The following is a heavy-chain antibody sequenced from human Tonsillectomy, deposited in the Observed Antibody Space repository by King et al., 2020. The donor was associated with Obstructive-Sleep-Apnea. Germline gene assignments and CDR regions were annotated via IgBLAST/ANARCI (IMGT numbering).Heavy chain of an antibody. D-gene: IGHD3-22*01. CDR3: AKRKVDASRGYYPGGIWFAP. Sequence: VQLVESGGGLVQPGGSLRLSCAASGFTFSSYAMSWVRQAPGKGLEWVSAISGSGGSTYYADSVKGRFTISRDNSKNTLYLQMNSLRAEDTAVNYCAKRKVDASRGYYPGGIWFAPWGQGTLVTVSS. J-gene: IGHJ5*02. CDR2: ISGSGGST. CDR1: GFTFSSYA. V-gene: IGHV3-23*04.